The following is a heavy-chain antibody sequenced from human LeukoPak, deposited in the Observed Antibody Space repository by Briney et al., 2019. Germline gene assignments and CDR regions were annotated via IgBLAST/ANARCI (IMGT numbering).Heavy chain of an antibody. J-gene: IGHJ4*02. D-gene: IGHD3-9*01. CDR1: GGSFSGYY. V-gene: IGHV4-34*01. CDR2: INHSGST. Sequence: PSETLSLTCAVSGGSFSGYYWSWIRQPPGKGLEWIGEINHSGSTNYNPSLKSRVTISVDTSKNQFSLKLSSVTAADTAVYYCARVNPGLRYFGYWGQGTLVTVSS. CDR3: ARVNPGLRYFGY.